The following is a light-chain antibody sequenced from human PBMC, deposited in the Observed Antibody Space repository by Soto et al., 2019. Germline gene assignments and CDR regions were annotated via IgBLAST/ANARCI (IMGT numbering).Light chain of an antibody. CDR1: SSNIGRNT. CDR3: AAWDDSLNGVV. V-gene: IGLV1-44*01. CDR2: TNN. J-gene: IGLJ2*01. Sequence: QSVLTQPPSASGTPGQRVTISCSGSSSNIGRNTVNWFQQLPGTAPKLLIYTNNQRPSGVPDRFSGSKSGTSASLAISGLQPEDEADYYCAAWDDSLNGVVFGGGTKLTVL.